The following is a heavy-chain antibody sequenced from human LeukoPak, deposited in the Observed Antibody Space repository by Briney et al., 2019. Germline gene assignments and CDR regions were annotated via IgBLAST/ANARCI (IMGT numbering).Heavy chain of an antibody. J-gene: IGHJ5*02. V-gene: IGHV1-18*01. CDR1: GYTFTSYG. Sequence: ASVKVSCKASGYTFTSYGISWVRRAPGQGLEWMGWISAYNGNTNYAQKLQGRVTMTTDTSTSTAYMELRSLRSDDTAVYYCAREGSSCSSTSCYTRVSWFDPWGQGTLVTVSS. CDR3: AREGSSCSSTSCYTRVSWFDP. D-gene: IGHD2-2*02. CDR2: ISAYNGNT.